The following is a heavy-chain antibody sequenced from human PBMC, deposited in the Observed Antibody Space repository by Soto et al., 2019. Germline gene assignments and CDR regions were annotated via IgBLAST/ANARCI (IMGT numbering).Heavy chain of an antibody. J-gene: IGHJ4*02. Sequence: EVQLLESGGGLVQPGGSLRLSCAASGFTFSSYAMSWVRQAPGKGLEWVSAISGSGGSTYYADSVKGRFTISRDNSKNTLYLQMNSLRAKDTAVYYCAKDLDYGGDLNDYWGQGTLVTVSS. CDR1: GFTFSSYA. D-gene: IGHD4-17*01. V-gene: IGHV3-23*01. CDR2: ISGSGGST. CDR3: AKDLDYGGDLNDY.